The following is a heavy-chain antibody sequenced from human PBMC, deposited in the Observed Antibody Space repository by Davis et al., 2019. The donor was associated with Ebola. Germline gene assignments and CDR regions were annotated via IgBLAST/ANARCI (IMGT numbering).Heavy chain of an antibody. J-gene: IGHJ6*02. CDR1: GYTLTELS. CDR3: AAAPGPVIDDYYYGMDV. D-gene: IGHD4-11*01. V-gene: IGHV1-24*01. Sequence: ASVKVSCKVSGYTLTELSMHWVRQAPGKGLEWMGGFDPEDGETIYAQKFQGRVTMTEDTSTDTAYMELSSLRSEDTAVYYCAAAPGPVIDDYYYGMDVWGQGTTVTVSS. CDR2: FDPEDGET.